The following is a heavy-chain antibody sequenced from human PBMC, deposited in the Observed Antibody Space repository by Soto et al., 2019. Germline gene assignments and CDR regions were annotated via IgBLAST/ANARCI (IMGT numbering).Heavy chain of an antibody. D-gene: IGHD3-22*01. J-gene: IGHJ4*02. V-gene: IGHV4-4*02. CDR3: ARTGPYSSGDN. CDR2: IHSSGNT. CDR1: GTSALGANW. Sequence: QVQLQESGPGLVNPLETLSLPCTVSGTSALGANWWGWARQPPGKGLEWIGEIHSSGNTDYSPSLKSRVTISVDMSKNEFSLKLTSVTAADTAVYYCARTGPYSSGDNWGQGTLVTVSS.